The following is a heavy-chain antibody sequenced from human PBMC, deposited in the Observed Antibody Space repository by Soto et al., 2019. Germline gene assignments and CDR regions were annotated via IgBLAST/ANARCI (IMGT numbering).Heavy chain of an antibody. J-gene: IGHJ3*02. D-gene: IGHD6-19*01. Sequence: SQTLSLTCAISGDSVSNNSAAWNWIRQSPSRGLEWLGRTYYRSKWYNDYAVSVKGRITINPDTSKNQFSLQLNSVTPEDTAVYYCASSSSSQWLVLGAFDIWGQGTMVTVSS. CDR1: GDSVSNNSAA. CDR2: TYYRSKWYN. CDR3: ASSSSSQWLVLGAFDI. V-gene: IGHV6-1*01.